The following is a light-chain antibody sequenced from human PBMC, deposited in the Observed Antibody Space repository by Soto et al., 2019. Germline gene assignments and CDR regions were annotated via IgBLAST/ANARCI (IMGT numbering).Light chain of an antibody. Sequence: IPMTQSPSTLSASVGDRVAITCRASQSIGIWLAWYQQKPGKAPNLLIYGVSSVESGVPSRFSGSGSGTEFTLTISNLQPDDFATYYCQQYADSSCTFGQGTKVE. CDR1: QSIGIW. V-gene: IGKV1-5*03. CDR3: QQYADSSCT. CDR2: GVS. J-gene: IGKJ1*01.